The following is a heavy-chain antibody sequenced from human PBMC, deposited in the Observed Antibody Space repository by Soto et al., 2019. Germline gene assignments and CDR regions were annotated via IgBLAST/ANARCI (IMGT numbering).Heavy chain of an antibody. CDR2: IYYSGST. CDR1: GGSVSSGSYY. V-gene: IGHV4-61*01. CDR3: ASNVDTDYYGMDV. D-gene: IGHD5-18*01. J-gene: IGHJ6*02. Sequence: PSETLSLTCTVSGGSVSSGSYYWSWIRQPPGKGLEWIGYIYYSGSTNYNPSLKSRVTISVDTSKNQFSLKLSSVTAADTAVYYCASNVDTDYYGMDVWGQGTTVTVSS.